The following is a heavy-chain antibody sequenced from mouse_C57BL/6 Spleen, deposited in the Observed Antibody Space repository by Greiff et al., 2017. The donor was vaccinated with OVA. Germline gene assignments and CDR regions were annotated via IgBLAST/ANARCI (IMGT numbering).Heavy chain of an antibody. CDR2: IDPSDSYT. D-gene: IGHD1-1*01. CDR3: ARRYGSSYGLLFDY. J-gene: IGHJ2*01. CDR1: GYTFTSYW. Sequence: VQLQQPGAELVKPGASVKLSCKASGYTFTSYWMQWVKQRPGQGLEWIGEIDPSDSYTNYNQKFKGKATLTVDTSSSTAYMQLSSLTSEDSAVYYCARRYGSSYGLLFDYWGQGTTLTVSS. V-gene: IGHV1-50*01.